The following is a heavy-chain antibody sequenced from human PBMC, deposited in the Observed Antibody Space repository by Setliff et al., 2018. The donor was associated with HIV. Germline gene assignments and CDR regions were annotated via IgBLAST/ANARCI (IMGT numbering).Heavy chain of an antibody. Sequence: SETLSLTCVVSGHSISSDYYWGWIRQSPGKGLVWIGSVYDTGSTKYNPSLKSRLTMSVDTSKNQFSLILTSATAADTAMYYCARDRNYQDTSGYWKVFDIWGQGTMVTVSS. CDR1: GHSISSDYY. D-gene: IGHD3-22*01. J-gene: IGHJ3*02. CDR2: VYDTGST. CDR3: ARDRNYQDTSGYWKVFDI. V-gene: IGHV4-38-2*02.